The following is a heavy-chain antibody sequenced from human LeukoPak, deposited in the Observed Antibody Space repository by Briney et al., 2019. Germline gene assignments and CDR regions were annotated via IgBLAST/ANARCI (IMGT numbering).Heavy chain of an antibody. D-gene: IGHD6-13*01. CDR3: VRDIVPYSSNWYYFDY. CDR1: GITVSSNY. Sequence: GGSLRLSCAASGITVSSNYMSWVRQAPGKGLEWVSIIYSGGNTYYADSVRGRFTISRDNSKNTLYLQMNSLRAEDTAVYYCVRDIVPYSSNWYYFDYWGQGTLVTVSS. CDR2: IYSGGNT. J-gene: IGHJ4*02. V-gene: IGHV3-66*01.